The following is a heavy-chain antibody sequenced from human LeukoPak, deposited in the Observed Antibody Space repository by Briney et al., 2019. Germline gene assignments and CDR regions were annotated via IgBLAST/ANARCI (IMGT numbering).Heavy chain of an antibody. J-gene: IGHJ4*02. CDR2: ISGSGGST. D-gene: IGHD2-2*01. CDR3: AKDEGIVVVPATIDY. V-gene: IGHV3-23*01. CDR1: GCTFSSYA. Sequence: GGSLRLSCAASGCTFSSYAMSWVRQAPGKGLEWVSAISGSGGSTYYADSVKGRFTISRDNSKNTLYLQMNSLRAEDTAVYYCAKDEGIVVVPATIDYWGQGTLVTVSS.